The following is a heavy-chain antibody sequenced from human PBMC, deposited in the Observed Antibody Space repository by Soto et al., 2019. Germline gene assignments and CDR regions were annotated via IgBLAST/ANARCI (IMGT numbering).Heavy chain of an antibody. CDR3: ATFFWGIEGDAFDI. D-gene: IGHD3-16*01. V-gene: IGHV1-2*04. CDR1: GYTFTGYY. Sequence: ASVKVSCKASGYTFTGYYMHWVRQAPGQGLEWMGWINPNSGGTNYAQKFQGWVTMTRDTSISTAYMELSRLRSDDTAVYYCATFFWGIEGDAFDIWGQGTMVT. J-gene: IGHJ3*02. CDR2: INPNSGGT.